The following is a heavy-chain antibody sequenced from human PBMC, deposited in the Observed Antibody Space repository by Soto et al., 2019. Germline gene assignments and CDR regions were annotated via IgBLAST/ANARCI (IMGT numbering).Heavy chain of an antibody. Sequence: ASVKVSCKASGYTFTSYAMHWVRQAPGQRLEWMGWINAGNGNTKYSQKFQGRVTITRDTSANTAYMELSSLRSEDTAVFYCARASSWMPYGMDVWGQGTTVTVSS. J-gene: IGHJ6*02. CDR1: GYTFTSYA. V-gene: IGHV1-3*01. CDR2: INAGNGNT. CDR3: ARASSWMPYGMDV. D-gene: IGHD6-13*01.